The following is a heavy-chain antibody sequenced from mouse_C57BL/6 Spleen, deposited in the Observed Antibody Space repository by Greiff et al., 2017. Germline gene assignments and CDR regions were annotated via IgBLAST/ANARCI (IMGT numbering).Heavy chain of an antibody. D-gene: IGHD1-1*01. CDR2: INPHNGGT. CDR3: ARRYYGSSYYYDC. J-gene: IGHJ2*01. Sequence: VQLQQSGTELVKPGASVKLSCTASGYTFTSYWMHWVKQRPGHGLEWIGNINPHNGGTNYHEKFKGKATLTVDKSSSTAYMQLSSLTSEDSAVYYGARRYYGSSYYYDCRGQGTTLTVSS. CDR1: GYTFTSYW. V-gene: IGHV1-53*01.